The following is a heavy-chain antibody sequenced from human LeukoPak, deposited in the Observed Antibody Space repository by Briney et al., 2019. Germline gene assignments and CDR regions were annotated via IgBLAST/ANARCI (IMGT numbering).Heavy chain of an antibody. Sequence: GSLKISGKGSGYSFTSYWIGWVRQMPGKGLEWVAIIYRGDSDTRYSPSFQGQVTISADKSISNDYLQWSSLKASDTAMYYCARHASSLWFGQLLRNWFDPWGQGTLVTVSS. J-gene: IGHJ5*02. CDR2: IYRGDSDT. D-gene: IGHD3-10*01. V-gene: IGHV5-51*01. CDR3: ARHASSLWFGQLLRNWFDP. CDR1: GYSFTSYW.